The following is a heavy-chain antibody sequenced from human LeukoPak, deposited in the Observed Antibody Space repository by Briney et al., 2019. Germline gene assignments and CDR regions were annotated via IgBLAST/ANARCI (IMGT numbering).Heavy chain of an antibody. D-gene: IGHD2-8*01. CDR3: ARIRCGHTNGICYNC. V-gene: IGHV4-34*01. Sequence: SETLSLTCAVYGVSFSGYYWSWIRQPPGKGLEWIGEINHSGGTKYNPSLKSRVTISIDTPENQFSLKLSSVTAADTAVYYCARIRCGHTNGICYNCWGQGTLVTVSS. CDR1: GVSFSGYY. J-gene: IGHJ4*02. CDR2: INHSGGT.